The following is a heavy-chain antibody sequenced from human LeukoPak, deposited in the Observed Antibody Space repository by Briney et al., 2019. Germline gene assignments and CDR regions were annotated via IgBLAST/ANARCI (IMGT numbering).Heavy chain of an antibody. Sequence: PGESLQISCAASGFTFGSDAMSWVRQAPGKGLEWVSAISGSGGRTYYAASVKGRFTISRDNSKNTLYLQMNSLRAEDAAVYYCARWRMKYYFYYWRQGTLVTVSS. J-gene: IGHJ4*02. D-gene: IGHD2-8*01. V-gene: IGHV3-23*01. CDR1: GFTFGSDA. CDR2: ISGSGGRT. CDR3: ARWRMKYYFYY.